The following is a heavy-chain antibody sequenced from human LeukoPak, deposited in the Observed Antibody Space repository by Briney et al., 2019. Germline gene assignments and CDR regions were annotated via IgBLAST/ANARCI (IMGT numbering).Heavy chain of an antibody. CDR1: GFTFSSYW. Sequence: GGSLRLSCAASGFTFSSYWMSWVRPAPGKGLEWVANIKQDGSEKYYVDSVKGRFTISRDNAKNSLYLQMNSLRAEGTAVYYCARDCSSTSCYYVFDYWGQGTLVTVSS. CDR2: IKQDGSEK. CDR3: ARDCSSTSCYYVFDY. D-gene: IGHD2-2*01. V-gene: IGHV3-7*01. J-gene: IGHJ4*02.